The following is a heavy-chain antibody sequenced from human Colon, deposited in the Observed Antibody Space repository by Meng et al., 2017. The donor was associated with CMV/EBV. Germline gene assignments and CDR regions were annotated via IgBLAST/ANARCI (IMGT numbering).Heavy chain of an antibody. D-gene: IGHD6-13*01. J-gene: IGHJ4*02. CDR2: IYPQDGGT. CDR1: GYTFTANH. V-gene: IGHV1-2*02. Sequence: QVQLVQYGTEVKKPVASVKVSCKTSGYTFTANHLHWVRQAPGQGLEWMGWIYPQDGGTYFAQKFQDRVTLTRDTSITTAYMELSGLTSDDTAIYYCVRESWYFDFWGEGTLVTVSS. CDR3: VRESWYFDF.